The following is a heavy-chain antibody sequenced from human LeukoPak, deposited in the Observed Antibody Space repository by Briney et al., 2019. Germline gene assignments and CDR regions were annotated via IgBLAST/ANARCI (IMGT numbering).Heavy chain of an antibody. J-gene: IGHJ5*02. V-gene: IGHV3-21*01. D-gene: IGHD2-15*01. CDR2: ISTSSSYI. CDR3: ARGADGVSSNSRGWFDP. CDR1: GFTFSSYG. Sequence: GGSLRLSCAASGFTFSSYGMSWVRQAPGKGLEWVSSISTSSSYIYYADSVRGRFTISRDNAKNSLYLQMNSLRAEDTAVYSCARGADGVSSNSRGWFDPWGQGTLVTVSS.